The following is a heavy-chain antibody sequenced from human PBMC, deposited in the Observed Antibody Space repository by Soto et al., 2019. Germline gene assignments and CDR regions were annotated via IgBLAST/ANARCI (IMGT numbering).Heavy chain of an antibody. V-gene: IGHV1-46*02. J-gene: IGHJ6*02. CDR3: ARDISRRQTYFGMDV. Sequence: ASVKVCCKSSGGAFNSSVDWVRQAPGQGLEWIAVLNPANGRTTYAETFHGRITITTDTSTSTVFMELSSLRSEDTAVYFCARDISRRQTYFGMDVWGQGTTVTVSS. CDR2: LNPANGRT. CDR1: GGAFNSS. D-gene: IGHD2-21*01.